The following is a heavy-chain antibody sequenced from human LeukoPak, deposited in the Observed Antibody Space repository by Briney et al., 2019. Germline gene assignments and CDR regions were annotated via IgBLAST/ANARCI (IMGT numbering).Heavy chain of an antibody. J-gene: IGHJ4*02. CDR1: GGSMYDYY. CDR3: ARVRLSGVIDY. CDR2: IHYNGST. Sequence: PSETLSLTGTVSGGSMYDYYWSWIRQPPVKGLEWIGHIHYNGSTNYNTSLESPTTISIDMSKNQFSLTLSSVTAADTAVYYCARVRLSGVIDYWGQGTLVTVSS. D-gene: IGHD2-15*01. V-gene: IGHV4-59*01.